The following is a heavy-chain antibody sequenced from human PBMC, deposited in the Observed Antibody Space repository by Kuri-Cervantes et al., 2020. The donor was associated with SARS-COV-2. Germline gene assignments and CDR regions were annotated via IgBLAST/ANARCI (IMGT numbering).Heavy chain of an antibody. D-gene: IGHD2-21*01. Sequence: GESLKISCAASGFSFNAYGMHWVRQAPGKGLEWVSGIGPSNTYIYYADSVKGRFIISKESGENSLYLHMNSLRGDDTAVYYCARVAGEGPIYYYYMDAWGKGTTVTVSS. CDR3: ARVAGEGPIYYYYMDA. V-gene: IGHV3-21*01. CDR2: IGPSNTYI. CDR1: GFSFNAYG. J-gene: IGHJ6*03.